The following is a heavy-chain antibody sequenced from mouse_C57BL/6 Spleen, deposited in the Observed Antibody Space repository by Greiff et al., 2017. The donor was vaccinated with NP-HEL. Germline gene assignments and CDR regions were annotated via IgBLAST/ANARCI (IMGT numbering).Heavy chain of an antibody. Sequence: DVHLVESGGGLVKPGGSLKLSCAASGFTFSDYGMHWVRQAPEKGLEWVAYISSGSSTIYYADTVKGRFTISRDNAKNTLFLQMTSLRSEDTAMYYWARDYYGSRSGFAYWGQGTLVTVSA. D-gene: IGHD1-1*01. CDR2: ISSGSSTI. J-gene: IGHJ3*01. CDR1: GFTFSDYG. CDR3: ARDYYGSRSGFAY. V-gene: IGHV5-17*01.